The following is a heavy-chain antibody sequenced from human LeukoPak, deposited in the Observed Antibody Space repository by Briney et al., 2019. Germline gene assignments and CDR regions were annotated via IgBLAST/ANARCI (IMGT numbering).Heavy chain of an antibody. Sequence: SQTLSLTCTVSGGSISSGGYYWSWIRQHPGKGLEWIGYIYYSGSTYYNPSLKSRVSISVDTSKNQFSLKLSSVTAADTAVYYCARDLLNEGNHLDYWGQGTLVTVSS. CDR3: ARDLLNEGNHLDY. J-gene: IGHJ4*02. V-gene: IGHV4-30-4*08. CDR1: GGSISSGGYY. CDR2: IYYSGST. D-gene: IGHD4-23*01.